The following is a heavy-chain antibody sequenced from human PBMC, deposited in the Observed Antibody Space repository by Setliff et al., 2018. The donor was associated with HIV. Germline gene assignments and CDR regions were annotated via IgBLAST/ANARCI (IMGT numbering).Heavy chain of an antibody. V-gene: IGHV3-49*04. J-gene: IGHJ4*02. D-gene: IGHD5-12*01. CDR1: GFTFGDYA. CDR3: TRGSKYSGYDTFDY. CDR2: IRSEAYGGTT. Sequence: GGSLRLSCTASGFTFGDYAMNWVRQAPGKGLEWVGLIRSEAYGGTTEYAASVKSRFTISRDDSKSIAHLQMNSLKTEDTAVYYCTRGSKYSGYDTFDYWGQGNLVTVSS.